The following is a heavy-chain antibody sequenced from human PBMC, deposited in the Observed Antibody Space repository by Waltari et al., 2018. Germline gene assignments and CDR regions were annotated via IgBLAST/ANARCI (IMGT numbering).Heavy chain of an antibody. CDR3: VRGVGSPGDY. Sequence: EVQLVQSGAEVKKPGESLRLSCKGSGYTFTSYWINWVRKMPGKGLEGMGRMAPTDSETHDNPAFQVYVTISADKSTSTAYVQWNSLKASDTATYYCVRGVGSPGDYWGQGTLVTVSS. D-gene: IGHD3-10*01. CDR1: GYTFTSYW. CDR2: MAPTDSET. V-gene: IGHV5-10-1*03. J-gene: IGHJ4*02.